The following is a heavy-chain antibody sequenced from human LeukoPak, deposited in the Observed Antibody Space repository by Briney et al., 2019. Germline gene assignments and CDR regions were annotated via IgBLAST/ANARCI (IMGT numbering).Heavy chain of an antibody. CDR2: MNPNSGNT. D-gene: IGHD3-16*01. Sequence: GASVTVSCKASGYTFTSYDINWVRQATGQGLEWMGWMNPNSGNTGYAQKFQGRVTMTRNTSISTAYMELSSLRSEDTAVYYCVRGARRVGGVFDYWGQGTLVTVSS. J-gene: IGHJ4*02. CDR3: VRGARRVGGVFDY. CDR1: GYTFTSYD. V-gene: IGHV1-8*01.